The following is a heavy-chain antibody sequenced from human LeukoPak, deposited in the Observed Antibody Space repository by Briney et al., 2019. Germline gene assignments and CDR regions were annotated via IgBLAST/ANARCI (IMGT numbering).Heavy chain of an antibody. V-gene: IGHV3-49*04. J-gene: IGHJ4*02. CDR3: TRDPPLWFGEVFPFDC. CDR1: GFTFADYA. Sequence: GGSLRLSCTASGFTFADYAMSWVRQAPGKGLEWVGFIRSKVYGGTTEYAASVKGRFTISRDDSKSIAYLQMNSLKTEDTAIYYCTRDPPLWFGEVFPFDCWGQGTLVTVSS. D-gene: IGHD3-10*01. CDR2: IRSKVYGGTT.